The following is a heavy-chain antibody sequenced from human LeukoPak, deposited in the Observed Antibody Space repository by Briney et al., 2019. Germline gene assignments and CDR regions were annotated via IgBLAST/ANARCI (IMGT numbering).Heavy chain of an antibody. Sequence: GGSLRLSCAASGYIFSDYDVHWVRQAPGKGLEFVSAITSNGGRTFYANSVKGRFTISRDNSKNALYLQMDSLRADDMAVYYCARGAASGGYDYWGQGALVTVSS. CDR3: ARGAASGGYDY. D-gene: IGHD3-10*01. CDR2: ITSNGGRT. J-gene: IGHJ4*02. V-gene: IGHV3-64*01. CDR1: GYIFSDYD.